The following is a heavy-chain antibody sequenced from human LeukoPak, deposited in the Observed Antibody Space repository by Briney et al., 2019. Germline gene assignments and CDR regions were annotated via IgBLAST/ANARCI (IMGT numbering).Heavy chain of an antibody. CDR2: LNPNSGVT. D-gene: IGHD1-7*01. V-gene: IGHV1-2*02. CDR3: AREDNWNYDY. J-gene: IGHJ4*02. CDR1: GYTFNRYY. Sequence: GASVKVSCKASGYTFNRYYMHWVRQAPGHGLEWMGWLNPNSGVTKYAQKFQGRVTMTRDMSISTAYMELSSLRSDDTAVYYCAREDNWNYDYWGQGTLVTVSS.